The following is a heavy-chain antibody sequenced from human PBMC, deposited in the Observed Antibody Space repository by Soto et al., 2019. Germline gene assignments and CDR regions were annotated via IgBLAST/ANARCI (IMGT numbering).Heavy chain of an antibody. CDR1: GFTFSSYG. CDR3: AKGGLDFIP. D-gene: IGHD2-2*03. Sequence: ESGGGVVQPGRSLRLSCAASGFTFSSYGMHWVRQAPGKGLEWVAVISYDGSNKYYADSVKGRFTISRDNSKNTLYLQMNSLRAEDTAVYYCAKGGLDFIPWGQGTLVTVSS. CDR2: ISYDGSNK. J-gene: IGHJ5*02. V-gene: IGHV3-30*18.